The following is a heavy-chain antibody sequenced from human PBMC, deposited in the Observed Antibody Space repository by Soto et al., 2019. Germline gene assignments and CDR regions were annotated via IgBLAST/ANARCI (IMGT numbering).Heavy chain of an antibody. CDR3: ARHRYSGEPSSLDY. V-gene: IGHV1-18*04. CDR1: GYTFSSYD. CDR2: ISTYSGNT. D-gene: IGHD3-16*02. J-gene: IGHJ4*02. Sequence: ASVKVSCKASGYTFSSYDISWMRQAPGQGLEWMGWISTYSGNTYHAQNLQGRVTMTTNTSTSTAYMELRSLRSDDTAVYYCARHRYSGEPSSLDYWGQGTLVTVSS.